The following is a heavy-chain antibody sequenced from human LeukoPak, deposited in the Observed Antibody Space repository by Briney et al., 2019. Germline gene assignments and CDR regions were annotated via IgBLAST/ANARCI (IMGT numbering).Heavy chain of an antibody. Sequence: ASVKVSCKTSGYTFTGYYMHWVRQAPGQGLEWMGWMNPNSGNTGYAQKFQGRVTMTRNTSISTAYMELSSLRSEDTAVYYCARGVVDPLLFGESPYNWFDPWGQGTLVTVSS. V-gene: IGHV1-8*02. CDR2: MNPNSGNT. J-gene: IGHJ5*02. D-gene: IGHD3-10*01. CDR1: GYTFTGYY. CDR3: ARGVVDPLLFGESPYNWFDP.